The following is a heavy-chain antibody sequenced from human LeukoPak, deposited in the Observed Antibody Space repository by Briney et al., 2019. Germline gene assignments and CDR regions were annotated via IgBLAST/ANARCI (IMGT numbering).Heavy chain of an antibody. D-gene: IGHD1-26*01. CDR2: INHSGST. J-gene: IGHJ4*02. Sequence: SETLSLTCAVSGGSINSSNWWSWVRQPPGKGLEWIGEINHSGSTNYNPSLKGRVTMSVDTSKNQISLKLSSVTAADTAVYYCARKAVGPTSNYFDYWGQGTLVTVSS. CDR1: GGSINSSNW. V-gene: IGHV4-4*02. CDR3: ARKAVGPTSNYFDY.